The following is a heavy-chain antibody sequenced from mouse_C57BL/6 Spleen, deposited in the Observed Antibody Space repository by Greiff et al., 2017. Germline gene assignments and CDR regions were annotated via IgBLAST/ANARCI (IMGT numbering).Heavy chain of an antibody. Sequence: FQLQLSGAELVRPGASVKLSCTASGFNIKDDYMYWVKQRSEQGLEWIGWIDPENGDTEYASMFQGKATITADTSSNTAYLQLSSQTSEDTAVYYCTTHFHGAMDYWRRGTSVTVTS. CDR3: TTHFHGAMDY. V-gene: IGHV14-4*01. J-gene: IGHJ4*01. CDR2: IDPENGDT. CDR1: GFNIKDDY.